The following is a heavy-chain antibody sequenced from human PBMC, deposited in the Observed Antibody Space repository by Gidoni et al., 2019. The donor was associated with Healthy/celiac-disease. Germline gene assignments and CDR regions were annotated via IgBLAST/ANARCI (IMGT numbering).Heavy chain of an antibody. D-gene: IGHD3-22*01. Sequence: QVQLVESGGGVVQPGRSLRLSCAASGFTFSSYAMHWVRQAPGKGLEWVAVISYDGSNKYYADSVKGRFTISRDNSKNTLYLQMNSLRAEDTAVYYCARDGPQYYDRISGDYYGMDVWGQGTTVTVSS. CDR2: ISYDGSNK. V-gene: IGHV3-30-3*01. CDR3: ARDGPQYYDRISGDYYGMDV. J-gene: IGHJ6*02. CDR1: GFTFSSYA.